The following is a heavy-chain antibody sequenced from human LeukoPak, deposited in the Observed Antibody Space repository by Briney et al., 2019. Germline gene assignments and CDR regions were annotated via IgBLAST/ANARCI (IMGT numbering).Heavy chain of an antibody. D-gene: IGHD6-13*01. V-gene: IGHV1-8*01. CDR3: ARANPSVSSSWYTLYDY. CDR1: GYTFTRYD. J-gene: IGHJ4*02. Sequence: AAVKVSRKASGYTFTRYDFNWVRQPTAQGREWMGLMNPNSGNTGYAQKFQGRVTMTRNTSISTAYMELSSLRSEDTAVYYCARANPSVSSSWYTLYDYWGQGTLVTVSS. CDR2: MNPNSGNT.